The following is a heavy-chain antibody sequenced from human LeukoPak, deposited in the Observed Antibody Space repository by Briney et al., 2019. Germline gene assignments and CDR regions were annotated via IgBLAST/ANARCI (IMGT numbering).Heavy chain of an antibody. D-gene: IGHD4-23*01. CDR1: GGTFSSYA. CDR2: IIPIFGTA. J-gene: IGHJ4*02. Sequence: RASVKVSCKASGGTFSSYAISWVRQAPGQGIEWMGRIIPIFGTANYAQKFQGRVTITTDEYTRKAYMELSSLRSEDTAVYYCARDPRGGKPRFDYWGQGTLVTVSS. V-gene: IGHV1-69*05. CDR3: ARDPRGGKPRFDY.